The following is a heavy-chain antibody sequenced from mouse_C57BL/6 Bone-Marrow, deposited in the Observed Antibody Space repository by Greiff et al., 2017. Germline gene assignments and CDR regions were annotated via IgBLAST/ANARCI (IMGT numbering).Heavy chain of an antibody. Sequence: EVKLQQSGADLVRPGASVKLSCTASGFNIKDDYMHWVKQRPEQGLEWIGWIDPENGDTEYASKFQGKATITADTSSNTAYLQLSSLTSEDTAVYYCTTITTVVATDYWGQGTTLTVSS. CDR1: GFNIKDDY. CDR3: TTITTVVATDY. V-gene: IGHV14-4*01. CDR2: IDPENGDT. J-gene: IGHJ2*01. D-gene: IGHD1-1*01.